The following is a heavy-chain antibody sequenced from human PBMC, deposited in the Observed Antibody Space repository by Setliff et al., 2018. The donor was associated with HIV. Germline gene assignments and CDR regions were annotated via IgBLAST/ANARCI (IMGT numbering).Heavy chain of an antibody. J-gene: IGHJ4*02. Sequence: ASVKVSCKASGYMFGPYGFSWVRQVPGQRLEWMGWITDDNRDTHSARNFQGRITLTTDISSTTAYMELGSLTSDDTAVYYCVRELGRKVDYWGQGALVTVSS. CDR3: VRELGRKVDY. CDR2: ITDDNRDT. CDR1: GYMFGPYG. V-gene: IGHV1-18*01.